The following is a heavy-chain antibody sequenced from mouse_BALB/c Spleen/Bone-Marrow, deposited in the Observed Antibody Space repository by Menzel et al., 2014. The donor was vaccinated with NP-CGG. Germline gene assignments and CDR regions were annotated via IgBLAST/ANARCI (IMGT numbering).Heavy chain of an antibody. CDR1: GFTFTDYY. J-gene: IGHJ3*01. CDR3: ARDYGNYVRFAY. V-gene: IGHV7-3*02. CDR2: IRNKANGYTT. Sequence: EVQRVESGGGLVQPGGSLRLSCATSGFTFTDYYMSWVRQPPGKALEWLGFIRNKANGYTTEYSASVKGRFTISRDNSQSILYLQMNTLRAEDSATYYCARDYGNYVRFAYWGQGTLVTVPA. D-gene: IGHD2-1*01.